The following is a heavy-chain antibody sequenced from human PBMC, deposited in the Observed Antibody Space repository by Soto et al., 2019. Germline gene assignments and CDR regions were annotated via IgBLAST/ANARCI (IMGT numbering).Heavy chain of an antibody. CDR2: ISGSGGST. CDR1: GFTFSSYA. CDR3: AKDGPEEYRGVLQWRSAFDI. J-gene: IGHJ3*02. V-gene: IGHV3-23*01. Sequence: GGSLRLSCAASGFTFSSYAMSWVRQAPGKGLEWVSAISGSGGSTYYADSVKGRFTISRDNSKNTLYLQMNSLRAEDTAVYYCAKDGPEEYRGVLQWRSAFDIWGQGTMVTVSS. D-gene: IGHD6-6*01.